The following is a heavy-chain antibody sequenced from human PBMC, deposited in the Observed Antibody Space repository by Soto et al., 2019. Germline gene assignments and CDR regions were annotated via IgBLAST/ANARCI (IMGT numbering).Heavy chain of an antibody. CDR2: ISGSGGST. D-gene: IGHD2-2*01. Sequence: GGSLRLSCAASGFTFSSYAMSWVRQAPGKGLEWVSAISGSGGSTYYADSVKGRFTISRDNSKNTLYLQMNSLRAEDTAVYYCAKDLSPIHIVVVPALDYWGQGTLVTVSS. CDR1: GFTFSSYA. CDR3: AKDLSPIHIVVVPALDY. J-gene: IGHJ4*02. V-gene: IGHV3-23*01.